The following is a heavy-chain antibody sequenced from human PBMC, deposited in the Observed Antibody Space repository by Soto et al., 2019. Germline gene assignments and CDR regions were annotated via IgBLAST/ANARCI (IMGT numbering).Heavy chain of an antibody. D-gene: IGHD2-2*01. CDR1: GGSFSGYY. J-gene: IGHJ6*03. CDR3: ARGNIYCSSTSCYKKYYYYYYYMDV. CDR2: INHSGST. Sequence: SETLSLTCAVYGGSFSGYYWSWIRQPPGKGLEWIGEINHSGSTNYNPSLKSRVTISVDTSKNQFSLKLSSVTAADTAVYYCARGNIYCSSTSCYKKYYYYYYYMDVWGKGTTVTVSS. V-gene: IGHV4-34*01.